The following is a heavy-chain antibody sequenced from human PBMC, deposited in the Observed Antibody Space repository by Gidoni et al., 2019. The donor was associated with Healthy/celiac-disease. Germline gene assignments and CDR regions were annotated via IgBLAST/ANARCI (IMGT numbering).Heavy chain of an antibody. Sequence: EVQLVESGGGLVQPGRSLILSCTASGFTFGDSAMRWFRQAPGKGLEWVGFIRSKAYGGTTEDAASVKGRFTISRDDSKSIAYLQMNSLKTEDTAVYYCTSPIINYCSGGSCEPIYYYYGMDVWGQGTTVTVSS. CDR2: IRSKAYGGTT. V-gene: IGHV3-49*03. CDR3: TSPIINYCSGGSCEPIYYYYGMDV. CDR1: GFTFGDSA. D-gene: IGHD2-15*01. J-gene: IGHJ6*02.